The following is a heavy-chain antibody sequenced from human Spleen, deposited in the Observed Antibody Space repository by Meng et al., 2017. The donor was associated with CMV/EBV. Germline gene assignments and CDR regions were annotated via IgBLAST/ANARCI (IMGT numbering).Heavy chain of an antibody. CDR1: GFTFSSYW. J-gene: IGHJ4*02. Sequence: GGSLRLSCAASGFTFSSYWMHWVRQAPGKGLEWVSAISGSGGSTYYADSVKGRFTISRDNSKNTLYLQMNSLRAEDTAVYYCAKEALRDDFWSGYTHSYDYWGQGTLVTVSS. CDR2: ISGSGGST. CDR3: AKEALRDDFWSGYTHSYDY. D-gene: IGHD3-3*01. V-gene: IGHV3-23*01.